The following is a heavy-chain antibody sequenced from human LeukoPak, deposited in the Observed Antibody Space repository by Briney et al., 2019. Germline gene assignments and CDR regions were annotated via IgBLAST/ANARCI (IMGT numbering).Heavy chain of an antibody. CDR1: GGSISSSSYY. CDR2: IYYSGST. CDR3: AKSSYSIFDY. D-gene: IGHD5-18*01. Sequence: SEILSLTCTVSGGSISSSSYYWGWIRQPPGKGLEWIGSIYYSGSTYYNPSLKSRVTISVDTSKNQFSLKLSSVTAADTAVYYCAKSSYSIFDYWGQGTLVTVSS. V-gene: IGHV4-39*07. J-gene: IGHJ4*02.